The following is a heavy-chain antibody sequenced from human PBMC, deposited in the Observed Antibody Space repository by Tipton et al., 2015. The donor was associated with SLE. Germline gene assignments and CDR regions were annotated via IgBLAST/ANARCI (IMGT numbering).Heavy chain of an antibody. CDR3: ARDFPLGMSPL. D-gene: IGHD7-27*01. CDR2: IYSGGST. J-gene: IGHJ4*02. V-gene: IGHV3-66*01. Sequence: SLRLSCAASRFTASSNYMSWVRQAPGKGLEWVSVIYSGGSTYYADSVKGRFTISRDNSKNTLYLQMNSLRAEDTAVYYCARDFPLGMSPLWGQGTLVTVSS. CDR1: RFTASSNY.